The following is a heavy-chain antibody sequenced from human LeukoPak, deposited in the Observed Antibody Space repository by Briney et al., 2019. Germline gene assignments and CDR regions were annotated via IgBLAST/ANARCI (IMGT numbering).Heavy chain of an antibody. V-gene: IGHV3-48*01. J-gene: IGHJ4*02. Sequence: QTGGSLRLSCAASGFTFSSHSMNWVRQAPGKGLEWVSYISSSSSTIYYADSVKGRFTISRDNAKNSLYLQMNSLRAEDTAVYYCAKDLRYSSGWDDFDYWGQGTLVTVSS. CDR1: GFTFSSHS. CDR3: AKDLRYSSGWDDFDY. D-gene: IGHD6-19*01. CDR2: ISSSSSTI.